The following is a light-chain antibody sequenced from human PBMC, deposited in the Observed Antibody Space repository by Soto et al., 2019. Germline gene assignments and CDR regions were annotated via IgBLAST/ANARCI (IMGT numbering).Light chain of an antibody. CDR2: GAS. CDR3: QQYKNWPT. J-gene: IGKJ1*01. CDR1: QSVSSN. V-gene: IGKV3-15*01. Sequence: EIVMTQSPATLSVSPGERATLSCRASQSVSSNLAWYQQKLGQAPRLLIYGASTRATGIPARLSGSGSGTEFTLTISGLQSEDFAVYYCQQYKNWPTFGQGTKVEI.